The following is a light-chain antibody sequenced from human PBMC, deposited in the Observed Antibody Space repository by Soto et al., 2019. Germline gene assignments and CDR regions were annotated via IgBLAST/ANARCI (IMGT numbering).Light chain of an antibody. CDR1: QSVSSY. CDR2: DAS. Sequence: EIVLPQSPATLSLSPGERATLSCRASQSVSSYLAWYQQKPGQAPRLLIYDASNRANGVPARFGGSGSGTDFTLTINSLEPEDFAVYYCQQRNVWPPITFGQGTRLEI. V-gene: IGKV3-11*01. CDR3: QQRNVWPPIT. J-gene: IGKJ5*01.